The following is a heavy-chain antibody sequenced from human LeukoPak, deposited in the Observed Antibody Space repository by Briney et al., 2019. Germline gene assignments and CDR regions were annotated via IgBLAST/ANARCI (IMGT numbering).Heavy chain of an antibody. CDR2: INHSGST. V-gene: IGHV4-34*01. Sequence: PSETLSLTCAVYGGSFSGYYWSWIRQPPGKGLEWIGEINHSGSTNYNPSLKSRVTISVDTSKNQFSLKLSSVTAADTAIYYCARVGAAAVYTIEHFHHGGRGTRVTVSS. D-gene: IGHD6-13*01. J-gene: IGHJ1*01. CDR3: ARVGAAAVYTIEHFHH. CDR1: GGSFSGYY.